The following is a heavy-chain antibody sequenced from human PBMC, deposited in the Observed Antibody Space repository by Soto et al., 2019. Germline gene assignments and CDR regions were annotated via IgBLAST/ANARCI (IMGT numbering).Heavy chain of an antibody. V-gene: IGHV3-21*01. CDR1: GFTFSSYS. J-gene: IGHJ4*02. CDR2: ISSSSSYI. CDR3: AREGGSKHSSSSILDY. D-gene: IGHD6-6*01. Sequence: ESGGGLVKPGGSLRLSCAASGFTFSSYSMNWVRQAPGKGLEWVSSISSSSSYIYYADSVKGRFTISRDNAKNSLYLQMNSLRAEDTAVYYCAREGGSKHSSSSILDYWGQGTLVTVSS.